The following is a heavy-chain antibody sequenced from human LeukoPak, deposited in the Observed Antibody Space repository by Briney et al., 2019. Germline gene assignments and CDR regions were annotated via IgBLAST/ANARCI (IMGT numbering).Heavy chain of an antibody. D-gene: IGHD4-17*01. CDR3: AKDLDGDPEY. J-gene: IGHJ4*02. Sequence: GGSLRLSCAASGFTFSIYGMSWVRQAPGNGLEWVSGISGGGERIHYAESVKGRFTISRDNSKNTVYLQMNSLRAEDTAVYYCAKDLDGDPEYWGQGTLVTVSS. V-gene: IGHV3-23*01. CDR2: ISGGGERI. CDR1: GFTFSIYG.